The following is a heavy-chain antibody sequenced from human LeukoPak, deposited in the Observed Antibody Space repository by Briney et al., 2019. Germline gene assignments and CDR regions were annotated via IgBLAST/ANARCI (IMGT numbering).Heavy chain of an antibody. D-gene: IGHD2-2*01. CDR1: GGSISSYY. V-gene: IGHV4-4*07. Sequence: SETLSLTCTVSGGSISSYYWSWIRQPAGKGLEWIGRIYTSGSTNYNPSLKSRVTISADKSKNQFSLKLSSVTAADTAVYYCARAYCSSTSCSPGVYYMDVWGKGTTVTVSS. CDR2: IYTSGST. CDR3: ARAYCSSTSCSPGVYYMDV. J-gene: IGHJ6*03.